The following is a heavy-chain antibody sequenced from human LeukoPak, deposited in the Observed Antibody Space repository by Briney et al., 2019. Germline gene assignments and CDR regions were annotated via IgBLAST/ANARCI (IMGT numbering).Heavy chain of an antibody. CDR1: GFTFSNYA. Sequence: GGSLRLSCAASGFTFSNYAMSWVRQAPGKGLEWVSAITGSGDRIYYADSVKGRFTISRDNSKNTLSLQMNTLRAEDTAVYYCAKENPVGGTNYFDYWGQGTLVTVSS. V-gene: IGHV3-23*01. J-gene: IGHJ4*02. D-gene: IGHD1-26*01. CDR3: AKENPVGGTNYFDY. CDR2: ITGSGDRI.